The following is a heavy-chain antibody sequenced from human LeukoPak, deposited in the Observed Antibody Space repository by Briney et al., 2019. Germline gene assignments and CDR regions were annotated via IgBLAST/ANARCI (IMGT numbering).Heavy chain of an antibody. Sequence: PSQTLSLTCTVSGGSISSGGYYWSWIRQHPGKGLEWIGYIYYSGSTYYNPSLKSRVTISVDTSKNQFSLKLSSVTAADTAVYYCARRDYYDSSGYSRMNWFDPWGQGTLVTVSS. CDR3: ARRDYYDSSGYSRMNWFDP. D-gene: IGHD3-22*01. CDR2: IYYSGST. J-gene: IGHJ5*02. V-gene: IGHV4-31*03. CDR1: GGSISSGGYY.